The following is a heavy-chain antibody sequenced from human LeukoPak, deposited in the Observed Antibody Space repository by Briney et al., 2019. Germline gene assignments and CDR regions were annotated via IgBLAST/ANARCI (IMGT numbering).Heavy chain of an antibody. CDR2: IYSGGST. D-gene: IGHD2-15*01. V-gene: IGHV3-53*01. J-gene: IGHJ6*03. Sequence: GGSLGLSCAASGFTVSSNYMSWVRQAPGKGLEWVSVIYSGGSTYDADSVKGRFTISRDNSKNTLYLQMNRLRAEDTAVYYCAKGFPKDEYYYMDVWGKGTTVTISS. CDR1: GFTVSSNY. CDR3: AKGFPKDEYYYMDV.